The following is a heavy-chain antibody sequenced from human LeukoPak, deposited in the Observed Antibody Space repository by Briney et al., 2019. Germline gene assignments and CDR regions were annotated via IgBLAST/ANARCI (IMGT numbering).Heavy chain of an antibody. CDR3: ARDLRDSSGYYYLGY. CDR2: IYYSGST. D-gene: IGHD3-22*01. J-gene: IGHJ4*02. Sequence: SETLSLTCTVSGGSISSCYWSWIRQPPGKGLEWIGYIYYSGSTNYNPSLKSRVTISVDTSKNQFSLKLSSVTAADTAVYYCARDLRDSSGYYYLGYWGQGTLVTVSS. V-gene: IGHV4-59*01. CDR1: GGSISSCY.